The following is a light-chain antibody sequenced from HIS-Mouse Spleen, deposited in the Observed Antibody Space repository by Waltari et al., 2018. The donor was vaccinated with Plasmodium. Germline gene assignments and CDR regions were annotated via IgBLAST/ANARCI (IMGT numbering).Light chain of an antibody. CDR2: EGS. J-gene: IGLJ1*01. CDR1: RRDVGSYNL. V-gene: IGLV2-23*01. Sequence: QSALTQPASVSGSPGQSITISFPGTRRDVGSYNLFSWYQQHPGKAPKLRIYEGSKRPSGVSNRFSGSKSGNTASLTISGLQAEDEADYYCCSYAGSSTYVFGTGTKVTVL. CDR3: CSYAGSSTYV.